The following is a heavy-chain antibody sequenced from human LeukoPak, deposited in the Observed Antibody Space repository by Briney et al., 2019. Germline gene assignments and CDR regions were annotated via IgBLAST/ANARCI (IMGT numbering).Heavy chain of an antibody. D-gene: IGHD1-26*01. J-gene: IGHJ6*03. V-gene: IGHV3-21*01. Sequence: GGSLRLSCADSGFTFSNYNMNWVRQAPGKAMEWVSSITSSGTYTFYADSVKGRFTISRDNAKNSLYLQLDSLGPEDTAVYYCARDPYSGNYGTYYYYYMDVWGKGTTVTISS. CDR1: GFTFSNYN. CDR3: ARDPYSGNYGTYYYYYMDV. CDR2: ITSSGTYT.